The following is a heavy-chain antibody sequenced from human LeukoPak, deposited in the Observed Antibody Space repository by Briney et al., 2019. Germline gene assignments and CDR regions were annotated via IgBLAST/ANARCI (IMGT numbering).Heavy chain of an antibody. V-gene: IGHV3-23*01. J-gene: IGHJ4*02. Sequence: PGRSLRPSCAASGFTFSSYAMAWVRQAPGKGLEWVSTISTSGDSTHYADSVKGRFTISRDNSKNTLYLQMNSLTAEDTALHYCARARYCSSTSCFLDYWGQGTLVTVSS. CDR2: ISTSGDST. D-gene: IGHD2-2*01. CDR1: GFTFSSYA. CDR3: ARARYCSSTSCFLDY.